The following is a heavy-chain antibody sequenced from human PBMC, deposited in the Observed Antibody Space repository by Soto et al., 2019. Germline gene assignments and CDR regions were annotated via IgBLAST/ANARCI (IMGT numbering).Heavy chain of an antibody. CDR1: GGTFSSYA. CDR2: IIPIFGTA. CDR3: ARDPPSIFGVVRGWFDP. J-gene: IGHJ5*02. D-gene: IGHD3-3*01. V-gene: IGHV1-69*13. Sequence: SVKVSCKASGGTFSSYAISWVRQAPGQGLEWMGGIIPIFGTANYAQKFQGRVTITADESTSTAYMELSSLRSEDTAVYYCARDPPSIFGVVRGWFDPWGQGTLVTVSS.